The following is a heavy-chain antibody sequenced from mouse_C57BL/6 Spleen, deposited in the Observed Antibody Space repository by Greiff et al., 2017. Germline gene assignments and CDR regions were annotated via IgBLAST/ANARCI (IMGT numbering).Heavy chain of an antibody. CDR3: ARETGFFAY. Sequence: QVQLQQSGAELVRPGASVKLSCKASGYTFTDYYINWVKQRPGQGLEWIARIYPGSGNTYYNEKFKGKATLTAEKSSSTAYMQLSSLTSEDSAVXFCARETGFFAYWGQGTLVTVSA. J-gene: IGHJ3*01. V-gene: IGHV1-76*01. CDR1: GYTFTDYY. CDR2: IYPGSGNT.